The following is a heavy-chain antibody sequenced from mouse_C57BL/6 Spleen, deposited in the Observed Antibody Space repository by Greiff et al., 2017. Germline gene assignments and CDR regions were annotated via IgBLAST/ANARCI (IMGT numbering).Heavy chain of an antibody. Sequence: QVQLQQSGSELRSPWSSVSLSCTDFDSEVFPIAYMSWVRQKPGHGFEWIGGILPSMSRTIYGEKFEDKATLDAYTMSNSVYLELNSLTSEDSAIYYSARPTYGEDAMDYWGQGTSVTVSS. J-gene: IGHJ4*01. CDR3: ARPTYGEDAMDY. D-gene: IGHD2-13*01. CDR1: DSEVFPIAY. V-gene: IGHV15-2*01. CDR2: ILPSMSRT.